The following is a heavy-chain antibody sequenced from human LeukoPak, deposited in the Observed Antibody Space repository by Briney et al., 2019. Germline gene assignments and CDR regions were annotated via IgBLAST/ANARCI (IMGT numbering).Heavy chain of an antibody. V-gene: IGHV1-24*01. J-gene: IGHJ4*02. D-gene: IGHD3-10*01. Sequence: ASVKVSCKVSGYTLTELSMHWVRQAPGKGLEWMGGFDPEDGETLYAQNFQGRVTMTEDTSTDTAYMELSSLRSEDTAVHYCATVVLWFGGGGYYFDYWGQGTLVTVSS. CDR2: FDPEDGET. CDR3: ATVVLWFGGGGYYFDY. CDR1: GYTLTELS.